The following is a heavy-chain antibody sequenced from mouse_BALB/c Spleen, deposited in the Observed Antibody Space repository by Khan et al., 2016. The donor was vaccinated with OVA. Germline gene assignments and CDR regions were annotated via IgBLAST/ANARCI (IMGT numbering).Heavy chain of an antibody. J-gene: IGHJ4*01. Sequence: QVQLKESGPGLVAPSQSLSITCTISGFSLTNYGVHWVRQPPGKGLEWLVVIWSDGSTTYNSALKSRRTISKDNSKSQVFLKMNSLQTDDTAMYFCARQPYYHYNIMDYGGQGTSVTVSS. V-gene: IGHV2-6-1*01. CDR3: ARQPYYHYNIMDY. CDR1: GFSLTNYG. CDR2: IWSDGST. D-gene: IGHD2-10*01.